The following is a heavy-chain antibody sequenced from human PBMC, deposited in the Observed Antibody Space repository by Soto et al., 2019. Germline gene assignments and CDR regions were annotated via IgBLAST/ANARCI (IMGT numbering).Heavy chain of an antibody. V-gene: IGHV4-59*08. CDR3: ARLVAVTGKVDY. CDR2: IHYSGSP. CDR1: GGSLSSYY. D-gene: IGHD6-19*01. Sequence: PFETLSLTCTVSGGSLSSYYWSWIRQPPGKGLEWIGYIHYSGSPNYNPSLKSRVTISVDTSKNQFSLKLSSVTAADTAVYYCARLVAVTGKVDYWGQGTLVTVSS. J-gene: IGHJ4*02.